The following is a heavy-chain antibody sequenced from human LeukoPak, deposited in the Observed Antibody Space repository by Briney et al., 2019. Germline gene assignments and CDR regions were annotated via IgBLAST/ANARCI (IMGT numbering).Heavy chain of an antibody. CDR1: GFTVSSNY. Sequence: GGSLRLSCAASGFTVSSNYMSWVRQAPGKGLEWVSVIYSGSSSTYYTDSVKGRFTISRHNSKNTLYLQMNSLRAEDTAVYYCVKDGVGANFDYWGQGTLVTVSS. V-gene: IGHV3-53*04. D-gene: IGHD1-26*01. J-gene: IGHJ4*02. CDR3: VKDGVGANFDY. CDR2: IYSGSSST.